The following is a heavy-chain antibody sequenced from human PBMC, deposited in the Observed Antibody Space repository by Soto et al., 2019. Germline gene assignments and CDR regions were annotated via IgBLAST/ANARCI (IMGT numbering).Heavy chain of an antibody. D-gene: IGHD2-2*01. CDR3: ARTPRYCSSTSCCPFDP. V-gene: IGHV4-59*01. CDR1: GGSISTYY. Sequence: QVQLQESGPGLVKPSETLSLTCTVSGGSISTYYWSWIRQPPGKGLEWIGSIDYSGSSNYNPSLKSRVTILVDTSKNQFSLKVNSVTAADTAVYYCARTPRYCSSTSCCPFDPWGQGTLVTVSS. CDR2: IDYSGSS. J-gene: IGHJ5*02.